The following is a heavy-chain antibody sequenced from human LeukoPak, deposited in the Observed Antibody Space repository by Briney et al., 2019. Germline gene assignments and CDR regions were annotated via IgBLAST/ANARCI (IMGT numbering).Heavy chain of an antibody. Sequence: GGSLRLSCTASGLTFSTSGFNWVRQAPGKGLEWVASIGPTGSDRYHADSIKGRFTISRDNANNLLYLQMNSLRAEDTAVYYCATETNGRHYDYWGQGTLLTVPS. J-gene: IGHJ4*02. CDR3: ATETNGRHYDY. CDR1: GLTFSTSG. V-gene: IGHV3-21*06. CDR2: IGPTGSDR. D-gene: IGHD1-14*01.